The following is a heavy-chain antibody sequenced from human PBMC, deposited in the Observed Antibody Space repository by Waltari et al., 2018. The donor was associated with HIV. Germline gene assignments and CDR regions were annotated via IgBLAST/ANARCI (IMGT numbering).Heavy chain of an antibody. Sequence: EVQLLESGGGLVQPGGSLRLSCAASGFTFSSYAMSWVRPAPGKGLEWVSAISGSGGSTYYADSVKGRFTISRDNSKNTLYLQMNSLRAEDTAVYYCAKEAYDSSGYNLPPDYWGQGTLVTVSS. V-gene: IGHV3-23*01. CDR1: GFTFSSYA. CDR3: AKEAYDSSGYNLPPDY. CDR2: ISGSGGST. J-gene: IGHJ4*02. D-gene: IGHD3-22*01.